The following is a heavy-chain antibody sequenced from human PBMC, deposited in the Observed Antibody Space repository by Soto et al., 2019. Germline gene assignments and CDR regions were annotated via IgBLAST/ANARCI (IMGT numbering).Heavy chain of an antibody. J-gene: IGHJ6*02. CDR3: AIDYYGMDV. V-gene: IGHV4-30-2*06. CDR2: TYQSGSA. CDR1: GGSISSGGYS. Sequence: SETLSLTCTVSGGSISSGGYSWTWIRQSPGKGLEWIGYTYQSGSAYYNPSLKSRVTISVDRSKNQFSLNLTSVTAADTAVYYCAIDYYGMDVWGQGTTVTVSS.